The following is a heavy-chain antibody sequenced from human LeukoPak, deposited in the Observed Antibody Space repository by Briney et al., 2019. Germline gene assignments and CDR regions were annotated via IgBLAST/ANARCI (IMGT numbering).Heavy chain of an antibody. Sequence: ASVKVSCKASGGTFSSYAISWVRQAPGQGLEWMGWISAYNGNTNYAQKLQGRVTMTTDTSTSTAYMELRSLRSDDTAVYYCARDGGRVAGSGSFDYWGQGTLVTVSS. V-gene: IGHV1-18*01. CDR2: ISAYNGNT. J-gene: IGHJ4*02. CDR1: GGTFSSYA. D-gene: IGHD3-10*01. CDR3: ARDGGRVAGSGSFDY.